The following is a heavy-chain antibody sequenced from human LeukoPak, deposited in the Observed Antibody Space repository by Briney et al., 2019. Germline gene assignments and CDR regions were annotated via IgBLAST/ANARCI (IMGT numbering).Heavy chain of an antibody. D-gene: IGHD7-27*01. CDR1: GGSFSGYY. V-gene: IGHV3-23*01. J-gene: IGHJ4*02. Sequence: PSETLSLTCAVYGGSFSGYYWSWVRQAPGKGLEWVSAISGSGGSTYYADSVKGRFTISRDNSKNTLYLQMNSLRAEDTAVYYCAKRPTGVFDYWGQGTLVTVSS. CDR3: AKRPTGVFDY. CDR2: ISGSGGST.